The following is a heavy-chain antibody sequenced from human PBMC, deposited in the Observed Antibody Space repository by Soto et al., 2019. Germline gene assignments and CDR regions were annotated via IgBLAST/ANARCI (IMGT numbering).Heavy chain of an antibody. CDR2: IRSKAYGGTT. D-gene: IGHD6-13*01. V-gene: IGHV3-49*04. Sequence: GGSLRLSCTASGFTFGDYAMSWVRQAPGKGLEWVGFIRSKAYGGTTEYAASVKGRFTISRDDSKSIAYLQMNSLKTEDTAVYYCTRELYSSSWFRAFDIGGQGKMVTVSS. CDR1: GFTFGDYA. J-gene: IGHJ3*02. CDR3: TRELYSSSWFRAFDI.